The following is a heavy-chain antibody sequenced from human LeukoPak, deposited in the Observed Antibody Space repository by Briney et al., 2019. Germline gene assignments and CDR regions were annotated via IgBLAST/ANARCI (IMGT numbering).Heavy chain of an antibody. J-gene: IGHJ4*02. CDR1: RFTFSTYS. Sequence: GGSLRLSCAASRFTFSTYSMNWVRQAPGKGLEWVSYISSDSSTIYYADSVKGRFTISRDNAKNSLYLQMNSLRAEDTAVYYCARDPAIQTWLSAYYFDYWGQGTLVTVSS. CDR2: ISSDSSTI. CDR3: ARDPAIQTWLSAYYFDY. V-gene: IGHV3-48*01. D-gene: IGHD5-18*01.